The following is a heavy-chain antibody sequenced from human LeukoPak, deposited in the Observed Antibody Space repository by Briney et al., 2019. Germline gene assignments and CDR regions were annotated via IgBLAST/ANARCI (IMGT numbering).Heavy chain of an antibody. CDR3: ASGKQCLANFDY. J-gene: IGHJ4*02. CDR2: IYYSGST. CDR1: SGSISSSSYY. V-gene: IGHV4-39*01. Sequence: PSETLSLTCTVSSGSISSSSYYWGWIRQPPGKGLEWIGSIYYSGSTYYNPSLKSRVTISVDTSRNQFSLKLSSVTAADTAVYYCASGKQCLANFDYWGQGTLVSVSS. D-gene: IGHD6-19*01.